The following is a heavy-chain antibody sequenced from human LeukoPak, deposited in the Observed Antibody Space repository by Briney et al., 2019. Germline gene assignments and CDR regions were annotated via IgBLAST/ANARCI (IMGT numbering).Heavy chain of an antibody. CDR3: AKGEGYCSAGTCYRYFDL. D-gene: IGHD2-15*01. CDR2: IGTADGNT. Sequence: GGSPRLSCAASELTISTNVFTWVRQAPGKGLEWVSIIGTADGNTYYADSVKGRFVISRDNSKNTVYLQMHSLRAEDTAVYYCAKGEGYCSAGTCYRYFDLWGRGTLVTVSS. V-gene: IGHV3-23*01. J-gene: IGHJ2*01. CDR1: ELTISTNV.